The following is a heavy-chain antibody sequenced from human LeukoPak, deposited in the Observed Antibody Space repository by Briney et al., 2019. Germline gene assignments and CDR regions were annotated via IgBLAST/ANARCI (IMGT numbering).Heavy chain of an antibody. Sequence: GGSLRLSCAASGFTFSSYSMNWVRQAAGKGLEWVSSISSSSSYIYYADSVKGRFTISRDNAKNSLYLQMNSLRAEDTAVYYCARDRCSGGSCYSEGYYFDYWGQGTLVTVSS. CDR2: ISSSSSYI. V-gene: IGHV3-21*01. CDR1: GFTFSSYS. CDR3: ARDRCSGGSCYSEGYYFDY. D-gene: IGHD2-15*01. J-gene: IGHJ4*02.